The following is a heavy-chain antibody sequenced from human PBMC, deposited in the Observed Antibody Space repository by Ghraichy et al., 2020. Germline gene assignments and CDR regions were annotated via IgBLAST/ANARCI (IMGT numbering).Heavy chain of an antibody. J-gene: IGHJ4*02. Sequence: SQTLSLTCTVSGDSISNYYWSWIRQPPGKGLEWIGYIHSSGSTNYNPSLESRVTISLDTSENQFSLSLSSVTAADTAIYYCAKAVHYYDSSGPTDWGQGTLVTVSS. CDR2: IHSSGST. V-gene: IGHV4-59*01. CDR3: AKAVHYYDSSGPTD. CDR1: GDSISNYY. D-gene: IGHD3-22*01.